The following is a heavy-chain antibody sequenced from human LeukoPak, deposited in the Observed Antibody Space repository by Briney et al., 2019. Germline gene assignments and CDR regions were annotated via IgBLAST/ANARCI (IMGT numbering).Heavy chain of an antibody. Sequence: ASVKVSCKTSGYTFTGHYMHWVRQAPGQGPEWMGWINPNSGGTNYAQKFQGRVTMTRDTSISTAYMELSGLRSDDTAVYYCARCSTPHWIFDAFDIWGQGTMITVSS. V-gene: IGHV1-2*02. D-gene: IGHD1-1*01. CDR2: INPNSGGT. CDR1: GYTFTGHY. J-gene: IGHJ3*02. CDR3: ARCSTPHWIFDAFDI.